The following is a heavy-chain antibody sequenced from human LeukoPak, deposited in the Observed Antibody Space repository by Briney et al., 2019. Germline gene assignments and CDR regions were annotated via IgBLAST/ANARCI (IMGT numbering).Heavy chain of an antibody. D-gene: IGHD6-13*01. V-gene: IGHV1-2*02. CDR3: ARGFQQLEHWDWLDP. J-gene: IGHJ5*02. CDR1: GYTFTGYF. CDR2: INPKSGAT. Sequence: ASVKVSCKASGYTFTGYFMHWVRQAPGQGLEWMGWINPKSGATKYAQNFQGRVSMTRDTSSSTAHMELSSLRSDDTAVFYCARGFQQLEHWDWLDPWGQGTLVAVSS.